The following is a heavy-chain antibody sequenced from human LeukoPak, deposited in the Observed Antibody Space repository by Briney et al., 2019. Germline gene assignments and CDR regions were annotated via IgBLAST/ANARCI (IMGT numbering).Heavy chain of an antibody. Sequence: SGTLSLTCAVSGGSISSSNWWSWVRQPPGKGLEWIGEIYHSGIANYNPSLKSRVTISVDKSKNQFSLKLSSVTAADTAVYYCARGPGGYSFWFDPWGQGTLVTVSS. CDR3: ARGPGGYSFWFDP. CDR2: IYHSGIA. D-gene: IGHD5-18*01. V-gene: IGHV4-4*02. CDR1: GGSISSSNW. J-gene: IGHJ5*02.